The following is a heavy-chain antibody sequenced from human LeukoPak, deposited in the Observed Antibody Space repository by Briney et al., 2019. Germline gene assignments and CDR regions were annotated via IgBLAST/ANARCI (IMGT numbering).Heavy chain of an antibody. CDR1: GGSISSYY. CDR3: ARARGRAAAGPFDY. Sequence: SETLSLTCTVSGGSISSYYWSWIWQPPGKGLEWIGYIYYSGSTNYNPSLKSRVTISVDTSKNQFSLKLSSVTAADTAVYYCARARGRAAAGPFDYWGQGTLVTVSS. D-gene: IGHD6-13*01. V-gene: IGHV4-59*01. CDR2: IYYSGST. J-gene: IGHJ4*02.